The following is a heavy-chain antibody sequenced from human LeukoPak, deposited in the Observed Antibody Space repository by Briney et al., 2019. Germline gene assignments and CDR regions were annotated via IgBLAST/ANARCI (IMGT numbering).Heavy chain of an antibody. CDR3: ARDQGDYSNYLFDY. D-gene: IGHD4-11*01. J-gene: IGHJ4*02. Sequence: PGGSLRLSCAASGFTFSSYWMSWVRQAPGKGLEWVANIKQDGSEKYYVDSVKGRFTISRDNAKNSLYLQMNSLRAEDTAVYYCARDQGDYSNYLFDYWGQGTLVTVSS. CDR1: GFTFSSYW. V-gene: IGHV3-7*01. CDR2: IKQDGSEK.